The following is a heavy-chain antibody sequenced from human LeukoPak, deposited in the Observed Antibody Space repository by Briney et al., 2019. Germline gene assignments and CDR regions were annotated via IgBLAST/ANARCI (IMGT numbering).Heavy chain of an antibody. CDR2: IIPIFGTA. D-gene: IGHD6-13*01. CDR1: GGTFSSYA. Sequence: SVKVSCKASGGTFSSYAISWVRQAPGQGLEWMGGIIPIFGTANYAQKFQGRVTITADGSTSTAYMELSSLRSEDTAVYYCARVAAAGTWWFDPWGQGTLVTVSS. V-gene: IGHV1-69*01. CDR3: ARVAAAGTWWFDP. J-gene: IGHJ5*02.